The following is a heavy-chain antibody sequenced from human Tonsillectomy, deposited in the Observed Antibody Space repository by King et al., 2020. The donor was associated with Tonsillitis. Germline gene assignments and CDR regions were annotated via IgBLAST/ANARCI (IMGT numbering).Heavy chain of an antibody. CDR2: IYYSGST. J-gene: IGHJ5*02. CDR1: GGPISSHY. V-gene: IGHV4-59*08. Sequence: VQLQESGPGLVKPSETLSLTCTVSGGPISSHYWSWIRQTPGKGLEWIGDIYYSGSTNCNASLKSRVTISADTSKSQFSLKLRSVTAADTAVYYCARLTVATVPWFDPWGQGTLVTVSS. D-gene: IGHD4-11*01. CDR3: ARLTVATVPWFDP.